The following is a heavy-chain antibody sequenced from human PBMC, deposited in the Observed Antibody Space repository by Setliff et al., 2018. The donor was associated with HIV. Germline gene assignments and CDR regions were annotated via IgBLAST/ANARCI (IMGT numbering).Heavy chain of an antibody. CDR1: GFTVNSGA. CDR2: VGCWGTCT. J-gene: IGHJ5*02. V-gene: IGHV3-23*01. CDR3: ARFANYYHTSGYGWFDP. Sequence: PGGSLRLSCAGSGFTVNSGAMNWVRQAPGKGLEWVSTVGCWGTCTYFADSVKGRFTISADTSKNTLYLQMTRLSAEDTAVYYCARFANYYHTSGYGWFDPWGQGTLVTVSS. D-gene: IGHD3-22*01.